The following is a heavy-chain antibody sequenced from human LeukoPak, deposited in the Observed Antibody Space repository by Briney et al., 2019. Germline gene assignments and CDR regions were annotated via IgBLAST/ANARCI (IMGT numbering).Heavy chain of an antibody. Sequence: GGSLRLSCAASGFTFSSYAMSWVRQAPGKGLEWVSTISGGSDSTYYADSVKDRFTFSRDNSKDTLYLQMNSLRAEDTAVYYCAKKRSSAAAGQIDYWGQGTLVTVSS. CDR1: GFTFSSYA. V-gene: IGHV3-23*01. CDR3: AKKRSSAAAGQIDY. D-gene: IGHD6-13*01. CDR2: ISGGSDST. J-gene: IGHJ4*02.